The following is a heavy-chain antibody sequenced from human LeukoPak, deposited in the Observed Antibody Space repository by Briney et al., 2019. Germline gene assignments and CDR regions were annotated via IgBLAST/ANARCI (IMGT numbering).Heavy chain of an antibody. Sequence: SETLSLTCTVSGYSISSGYYWGWIRQPPGEGLEWIGIIYHSGSTYYNPSLKSRVTISIDTSKDHFSLNLTSVTAADTAVYYCARVPRFTRGSWVDCWGQGTLVTVSS. D-gene: IGHD3-16*01. J-gene: IGHJ5*01. CDR3: ARVPRFTRGSWVDC. CDR1: GYSISSGYY. V-gene: IGHV4-38-2*02. CDR2: IYHSGST.